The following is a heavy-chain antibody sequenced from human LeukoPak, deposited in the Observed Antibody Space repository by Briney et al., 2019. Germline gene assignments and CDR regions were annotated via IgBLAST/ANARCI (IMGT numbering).Heavy chain of an antibody. CDR1: GYTFNNYW. Sequence: GESLKISCKASGYTFNNYWIGWVRQMPGKGLEWMGIIYPGDSDTRYSPSFQGQVTISADKSISTAYLQWSSLKASDTAMYYCARHGDYGSGAPDLWGRGTLVTVSS. V-gene: IGHV5-51*01. CDR2: IYPGDSDT. CDR3: ARHGDYGSGAPDL. J-gene: IGHJ2*01. D-gene: IGHD3-10*01.